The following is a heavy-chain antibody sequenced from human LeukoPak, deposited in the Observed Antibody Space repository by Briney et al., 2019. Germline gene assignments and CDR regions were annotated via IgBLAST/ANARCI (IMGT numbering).Heavy chain of an antibody. CDR3: ASHYSSGWYFHY. CDR1: GASISSTSCL. CDR2: VYYSGNT. J-gene: IGHJ4*02. Sequence: SETLSLTYSVSGASISSTSCLWGWIRQPPGKGLDWIGSVYYSGNTYYNPSLKSRVTISVDTSKTQFSLKLSSVTAADTAVYYCASHYSSGWYFHYWGQGTLVTVSS. D-gene: IGHD6-19*01. V-gene: IGHV4-39*07.